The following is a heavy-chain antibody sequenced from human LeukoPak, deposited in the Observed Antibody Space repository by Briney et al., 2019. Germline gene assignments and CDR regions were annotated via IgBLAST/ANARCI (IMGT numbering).Heavy chain of an antibody. D-gene: IGHD6-6*01. CDR1: GDTFSSYA. CDR2: IIPIFGTA. V-gene: IGHV1-69*01. Sequence: SVKVSCKASGDTFSSYAISWVRQAPGQGLEWMGGIIPIFGTANYAQKFQGRVTITADESTSAAYMELSSLRSEDTAVYYCAREEQLARYDYWGRGTLVTVSS. CDR3: AREEQLARYDY. J-gene: IGHJ4*02.